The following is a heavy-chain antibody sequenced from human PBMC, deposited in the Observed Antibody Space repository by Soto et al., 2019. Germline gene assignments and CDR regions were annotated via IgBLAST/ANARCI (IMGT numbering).Heavy chain of an antibody. D-gene: IGHD6-13*01. Sequence: GGSLRLSCAASGFTFSSYAISWGRRAPGKGLEWVSAISGSGGTTYYADSVKGRFTISRDNSKNTLYLQVNSLRAEDTAVYYCAKRGSSWSPFDYWGQGTQVTVSS. V-gene: IGHV3-23*01. CDR3: AKRGSSWSPFDY. J-gene: IGHJ4*02. CDR2: ISGSGGTT. CDR1: GFTFSSYA.